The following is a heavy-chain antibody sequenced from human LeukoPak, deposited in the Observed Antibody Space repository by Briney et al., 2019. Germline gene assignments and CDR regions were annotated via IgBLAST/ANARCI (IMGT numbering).Heavy chain of an antibody. CDR2: IIPILGIA. CDR1: GGTFSSYA. Sequence: SVKVSCKASGGTFSSYAISWVRQAPGQGLEWMGRIIPILGIANYAQKFQGRVTITADKSTSTAYMELSSLRSEDTAVYYCARDEIEGLFDYWGQGTLVTVSS. J-gene: IGHJ4*02. V-gene: IGHV1-69*04. CDR3: ARDEIEGLFDY.